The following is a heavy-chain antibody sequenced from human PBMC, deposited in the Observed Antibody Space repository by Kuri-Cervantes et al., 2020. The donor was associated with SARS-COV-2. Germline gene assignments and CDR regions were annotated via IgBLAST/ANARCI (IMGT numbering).Heavy chain of an antibody. J-gene: IGHJ5*02. V-gene: IGHV1-2*02. D-gene: IGHD2-2*03. CDR3: AREEFGYCSSTSCYGNWFEP. Sequence: ASVKVSCKASGYTFTDYYMHWVRQAPGQGLEWMGWINPRSGGTKYVEKFQGRVTMTRDTSISTAYMELSRLRSDDTAVYYCAREEFGYCSSTSCYGNWFEPWGQGTLVTVSS. CDR2: INPRSGGT. CDR1: GYTFTDYY.